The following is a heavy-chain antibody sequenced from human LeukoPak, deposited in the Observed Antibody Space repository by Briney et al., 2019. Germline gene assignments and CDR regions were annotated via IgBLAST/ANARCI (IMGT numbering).Heavy chain of an antibody. CDR3: ARGLGYSYGYGTFDI. Sequence: GGSLRLSCAASGFTFSSYGMHWVRQAPGKGLEWVAFIRYDGSNKYYADSVKGRFTISRDNSKNTLYLQMNSLRAEDTAVYYCARGLGYSYGYGTFDIWGQGTMVTVSS. J-gene: IGHJ3*02. CDR2: IRYDGSNK. CDR1: GFTFSSYG. D-gene: IGHD5-18*01. V-gene: IGHV3-30*02.